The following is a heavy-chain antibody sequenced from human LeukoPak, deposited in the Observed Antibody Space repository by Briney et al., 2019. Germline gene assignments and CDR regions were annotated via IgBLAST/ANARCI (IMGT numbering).Heavy chain of an antibody. D-gene: IGHD1-26*01. J-gene: IGHJ4*02. Sequence: PGGSLRLSCAASGFTFSSYWMHWVRQAPEKGLVWVSRINSDGSSRSYADSVKGRFTISRDNAKNTLYLQMNSLRAEDTAVYYCARCRYSDSYPDYWGQGTLVTVSS. CDR3: ARCRYSDSYPDY. CDR1: GFTFSSYW. V-gene: IGHV3-74*01. CDR2: INSDGSSR.